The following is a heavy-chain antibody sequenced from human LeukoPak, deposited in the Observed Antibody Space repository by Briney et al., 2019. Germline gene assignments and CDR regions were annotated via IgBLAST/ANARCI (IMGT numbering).Heavy chain of an antibody. CDR3: ARASRGSSRSNVDY. CDR1: GYTFTSYG. D-gene: IGHD6-6*01. J-gene: IGHJ4*02. Sequence: ASVKVSCKASGYTFTSYGISWVRQAPGQGLEWMGWISAYNGNTNYAQKLQGRVTMTTDTSTSTAYMELRSLRSDDTAVYYSARASRGSSRSNVDYWGQGTLVTVSS. V-gene: IGHV1-18*01. CDR2: ISAYNGNT.